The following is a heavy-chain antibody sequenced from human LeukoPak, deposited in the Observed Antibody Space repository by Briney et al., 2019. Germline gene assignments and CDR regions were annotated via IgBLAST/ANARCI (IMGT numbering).Heavy chain of an antibody. J-gene: IGHJ4*02. CDR3: ARESESNGWYDY. CDR2: ISGDGGST. CDR1: EFFFDNYA. D-gene: IGHD6-19*01. Sequence: PGGSLRLSCAAPEFFFDNYAIHWVRQAPGKGLEWVSLISGDGGSTFYADSVRGRFTISRDNTRKSLSLQMSSLRSEDTALYYCARESESNGWYDYWGQGTLVTVSS. V-gene: IGHV3-43*02.